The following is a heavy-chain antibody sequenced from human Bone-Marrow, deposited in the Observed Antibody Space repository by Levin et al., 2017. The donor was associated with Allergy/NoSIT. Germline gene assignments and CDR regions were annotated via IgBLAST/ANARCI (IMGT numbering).Heavy chain of an antibody. Sequence: ASVKVSCKVSGYTLTELSMHWVRQAPGKGLEWMGGFDPEDGETIYAQKFQGRVTMTEDTSTDTAYMELSSLRSEDTAVYYCATSKDTAMDRAIDYWGQGTLVTVSS. CDR1: GYTLTELS. CDR2: FDPEDGET. D-gene: IGHD5-18*01. V-gene: IGHV1-24*01. CDR3: ATSKDTAMDRAIDY. J-gene: IGHJ4*02.